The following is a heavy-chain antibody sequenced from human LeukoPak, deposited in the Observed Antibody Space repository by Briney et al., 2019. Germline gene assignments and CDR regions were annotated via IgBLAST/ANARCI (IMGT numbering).Heavy chain of an antibody. J-gene: IGHJ4*02. V-gene: IGHV4-39*07. D-gene: IGHD5-12*01. CDR3: ARKDPGYSGYSDFDY. Sequence: SETLSLTCAVSGGSISSNSYYWGWIRQPPGKGLEWIGNIYHSGSTYYNPSLKSRVTISLDTSKNQFSLKLSSVTAADTAIYYCARKDPGYSGYSDFDYWGQGTLVTVSS. CDR1: GGSISSNSYY. CDR2: IYHSGST.